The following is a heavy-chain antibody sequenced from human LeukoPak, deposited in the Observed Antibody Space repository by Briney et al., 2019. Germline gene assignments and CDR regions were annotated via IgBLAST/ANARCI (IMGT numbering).Heavy chain of an antibody. V-gene: IGHV4-39*07. D-gene: IGHD3-10*01. CDR3: ANDFSGAFDI. J-gene: IGHJ3*02. CDR1: GGSISSSSYY. Sequence: SETLSLTCTVSGGSISSSSYYWGWIRQPPGKGLEWIGSIYYSGSTYYNPSLKSRVTISVDTSKNQFSLKLSSVTAADTAVYYCANDFSGAFDIWGQGTMVTVSS. CDR2: IYYSGST.